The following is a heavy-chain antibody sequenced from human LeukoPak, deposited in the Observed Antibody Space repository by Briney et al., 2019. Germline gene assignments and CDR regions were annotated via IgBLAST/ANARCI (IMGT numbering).Heavy chain of an antibody. J-gene: IGHJ4*02. CDR2: IYPGDSDT. CDR3: ARRGYGSGNYYYPN. CDR1: GYSFTNHY. V-gene: IGHV5-51*01. Sequence: GESLKISCKGSGYSFTNHYIGWVRLMPGKGLEWMGIIYPGDSDTRYSPSIQGQVTISANKSISTAYLQWSSLKASDTAMYYCARRGYGSGNYYYPNWGQGTLVTVSS. D-gene: IGHD3-10*01.